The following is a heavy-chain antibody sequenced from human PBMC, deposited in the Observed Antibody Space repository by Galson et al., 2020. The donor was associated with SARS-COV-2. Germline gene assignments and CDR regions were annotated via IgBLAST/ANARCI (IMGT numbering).Heavy chain of an antibody. CDR1: GFSLTTRGMG. Sequence: SGPTVKPTQTLTLTCSFSGFSLTTRGMGVTWIRQPPGKALEWLALIDWDNDKYYSTSLKTRLTISGDTSKNQVFLTMTNMDPEDTATYYCARMADGYGGYDYGSSPFDYWGQGTLVTVSS. J-gene: IGHJ4*02. D-gene: IGHD5-12*01. V-gene: IGHV2-70*01. CDR2: IDWDNDK. CDR3: ARMADGYGGYDYGSSPFDY.